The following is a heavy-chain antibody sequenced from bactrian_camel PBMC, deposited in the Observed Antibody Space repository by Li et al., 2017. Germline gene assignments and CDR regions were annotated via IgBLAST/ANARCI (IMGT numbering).Heavy chain of an antibody. CDR1: GVILGNCG. V-gene: IGHV3S55*01. Sequence: VQLVESGGGSVQAGGSLKLSCAASGVILGNCGMAWYRQAPGKEREFVSRISLDGSTTYYTDSVKGRFTVSRDKAKNTLYLQMDSLRPEDSAMYYCAADY. CDR2: ISLDGST. D-gene: IGHD1*01.